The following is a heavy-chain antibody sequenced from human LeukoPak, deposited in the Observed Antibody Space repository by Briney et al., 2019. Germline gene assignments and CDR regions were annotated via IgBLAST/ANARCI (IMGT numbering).Heavy chain of an antibody. V-gene: IGHV4-59*01. CDR1: GGSISSYY. CDR3: ARVASVSSYGSSFRRYYYMDV. Sequence: SETLSLTCTVSGGSISSYYWSWIRQPPGKGLERTGYIHHSGSTNYNPSLKSRVTILVDTTKNQFSLKLRSVTAADTAVYYCARVASVSSYGSSFRRYYYMDVWGKGTTVTVSS. J-gene: IGHJ6*03. CDR2: IHHSGST. D-gene: IGHD5-18*01.